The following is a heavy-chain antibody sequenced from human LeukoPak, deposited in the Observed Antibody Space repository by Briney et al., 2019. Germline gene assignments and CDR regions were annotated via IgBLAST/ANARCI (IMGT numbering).Heavy chain of an antibody. J-gene: IGHJ4*02. CDR2: ITSSSSNI. CDR3: ARILSSGYYTGFDY. Sequence: PGGFLRLSCAASGLTFSSYSMHWVRQAPGKGLEWVSSITSSSSNILYADSVKGRFTISRDNAKNSLYLQMNTLRAEDTAVYYCARILSSGYYTGFDYWGQGTLVTVSS. D-gene: IGHD3/OR15-3a*01. V-gene: IGHV3-21*01. CDR1: GLTFSSYS.